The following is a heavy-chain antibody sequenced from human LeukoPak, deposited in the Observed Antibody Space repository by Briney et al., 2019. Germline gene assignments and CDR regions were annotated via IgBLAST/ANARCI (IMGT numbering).Heavy chain of an antibody. Sequence: GSLRLSCAASGFTFSSYGMHWVRQAPGKGLERVAVISYDGSNKYYADSVKGRFTISRDNSKNTLYLQMNSLRAEDTAVYYCARDPRTGQLGGPFFDYWGQGTLVTVSS. CDR2: ISYDGSNK. V-gene: IGHV3-30*03. D-gene: IGHD6-6*01. J-gene: IGHJ4*02. CDR3: ARDPRTGQLGGPFFDY. CDR1: GFTFSSYG.